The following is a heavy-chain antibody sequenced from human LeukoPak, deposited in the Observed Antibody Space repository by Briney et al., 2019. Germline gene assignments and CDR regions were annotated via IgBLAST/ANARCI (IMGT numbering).Heavy chain of an antibody. V-gene: IGHV3-48*03. CDR1: GFTFSSYE. J-gene: IGHJ4*02. CDR3: AGQGRYSSGWEHIEIDY. D-gene: IGHD6-19*01. Sequence: PGGSLRLSCAASGFTFSSYEMNWVRQAPGKGLEWVSYISSSGSTIYYADSVKGRFTISRDNAKNSLYLQMNSLRAEDTAVYYCAGQGRYSSGWEHIEIDYWGQGTLVTVSS. CDR2: ISSSGSTI.